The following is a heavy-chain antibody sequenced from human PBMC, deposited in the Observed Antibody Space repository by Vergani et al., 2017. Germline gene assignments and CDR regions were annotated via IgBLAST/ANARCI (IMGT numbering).Heavy chain of an antibody. J-gene: IGHJ4*02. D-gene: IGHD5-24*01. V-gene: IGHV4-61*02. Sequence: QVQLQESGPGLVKPSQTLSLTCTVSGGSISSGSYYWSWIRQPAGKGLEWIGRIYTSGSTNYNPSLKSRVTISVDTSKNQFSLKLSSVTAADTAVYYCAREGDGYNFWYYFDYWGQGTLVTVSS. CDR1: GGSISSGSYY. CDR2: IYTSGST. CDR3: AREGDGYNFWYYFDY.